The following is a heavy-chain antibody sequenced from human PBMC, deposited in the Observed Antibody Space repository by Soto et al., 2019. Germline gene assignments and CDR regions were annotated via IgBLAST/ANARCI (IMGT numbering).Heavy chain of an antibody. CDR3: ARDTTVGAFDI. J-gene: IGHJ3*02. CDR1: GFTLITYE. Sequence: HPGGSLRLSCTGSGFTLITYEMNWVRQAPGKGLEWVSYSSSSGSTIDYADSVTGRFTISRDNIKNSLYLQMSSLRADDTAVYYCARDTTVGAFDIWGQGTMVTVSS. V-gene: IGHV3-48*03. D-gene: IGHD3-3*01. CDR2: SSSSGSTI.